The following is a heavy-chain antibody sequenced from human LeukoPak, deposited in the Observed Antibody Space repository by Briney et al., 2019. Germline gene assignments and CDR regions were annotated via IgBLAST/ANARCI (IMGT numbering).Heavy chain of an antibody. V-gene: IGHV1-18*04. CDR3: ARDSANWHY. CDR2: LSANNGNT. D-gene: IGHD5-24*01. CDR1: GYTFTGHY. J-gene: IGHJ4*02. Sequence: ASVRVSCKASGYTFTGHYMHWVRQAPGQGLEWMGWLSANNGNTKYAQKFQDRVTMTTDTSASTAYMELRNLRSDDTAVYYCARDSANWHYWGQGTLVTVSS.